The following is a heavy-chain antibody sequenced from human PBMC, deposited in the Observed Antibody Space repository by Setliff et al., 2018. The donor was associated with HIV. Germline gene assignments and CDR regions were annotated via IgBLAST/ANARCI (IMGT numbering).Heavy chain of an antibody. V-gene: IGHV3-7*01. J-gene: IGHJ4*02. Sequence: PGGSLRLSCAASGFTFSSAWMGWVRQAPAKGLEWVANISPDGSATYYLDSVKGRFTISRDNAKNSLYLQLNSLRAEDTAVYYCAREGITGTTLHPYWGQGTLVTVSS. CDR2: ISPDGSAT. D-gene: IGHD1-7*01. CDR1: GFTFSSAW. CDR3: AREGITGTTLHPY.